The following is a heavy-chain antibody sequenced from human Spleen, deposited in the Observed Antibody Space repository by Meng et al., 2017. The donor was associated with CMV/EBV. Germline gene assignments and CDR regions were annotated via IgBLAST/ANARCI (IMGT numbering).Heavy chain of an antibody. Sequence: GGSLRLSCAASGFTFSSYDMQWVRQAPGKELECMTFIRYDGSNQYYADSVKGRFTISRDNSKNTLYLQMTSLRAEDTAVYYCVKDPHYDFWGQGTLVTVSS. J-gene: IGHJ4*02. CDR3: VKDPHYDF. D-gene: IGHD3-3*01. V-gene: IGHV3-30*02. CDR1: GFTFSSYD. CDR2: IRYDGSNQ.